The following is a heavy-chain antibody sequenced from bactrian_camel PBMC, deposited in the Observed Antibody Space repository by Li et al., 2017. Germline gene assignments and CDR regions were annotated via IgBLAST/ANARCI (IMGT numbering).Heavy chain of an antibody. J-gene: IGHJ4*01. CDR2: IDSDGNT. V-gene: IGHV3S55*01. D-gene: IGHD1*01. Sequence: HVQLVESGGGSVQAGGSLRLSCAASGYTYSSYCMGWFRQAPGKEREGVAAIDSDGNTVYADSVKGRFTISKDNAKNTLYLQMNSLEPEDTGTYFCAADGIFSGVKCLRPRHWGQGTQVTVS. CDR1: GYTYSSYC. CDR3: AADGIFSGVKCLRPRH.